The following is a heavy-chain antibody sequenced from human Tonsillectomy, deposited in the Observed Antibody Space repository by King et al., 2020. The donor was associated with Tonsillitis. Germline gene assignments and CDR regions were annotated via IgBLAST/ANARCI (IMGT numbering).Heavy chain of an antibody. V-gene: IGHV5-51*01. CDR2: IYPGDSDT. J-gene: IGHJ6*02. CDR3: ARFGYDSGSLGHGMDV. CDR1: GYSFTNYW. Sequence: QLVQSGAEVKKPGESLKISCKGSGYSFTNYWIGWVRQMPGKGLEWMGIIYPGDSDTRYSPSLQGQVTISADKAITTAYLQWSSLKAADTAMYYCARFGYDSGSLGHGMDVWGQGTTVIVSS. D-gene: IGHD5-12*01.